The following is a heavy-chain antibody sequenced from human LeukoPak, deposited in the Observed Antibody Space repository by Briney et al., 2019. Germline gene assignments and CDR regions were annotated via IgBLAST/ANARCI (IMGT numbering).Heavy chain of an antibody. Sequence: ASVKVSCKASGYTFTSYYMHWVRQAPGQGLEWMGIINPSGGSTSYAQKFQGRVTMTRDTSTSTVYMELSSLRSEDTAVYYCARVESSGWLVDYWGQGTLVTASS. CDR1: GYTFTSYY. D-gene: IGHD6-19*01. V-gene: IGHV1-46*01. CDR3: ARVESSGWLVDY. CDR2: INPSGGST. J-gene: IGHJ4*02.